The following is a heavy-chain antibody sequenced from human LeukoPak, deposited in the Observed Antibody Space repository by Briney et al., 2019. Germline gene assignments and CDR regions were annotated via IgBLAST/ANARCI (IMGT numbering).Heavy chain of an antibody. CDR1: GASISSYY. J-gene: IGHJ4*02. CDR2: IYTSGST. V-gene: IGHV4-4*07. D-gene: IGHD1-26*01. CDR3: AMYTGYSGSYWPFDY. Sequence: PSETLSLTCTVPGASISSYYWSWIRQPAGKGLEWIGRIYTSGSTNYNPSLKSRVTMSVDTSKNQFSLKLSSVTAADTAVYYCAMYTGYSGSYWPFDYWGQGTLVTVSS.